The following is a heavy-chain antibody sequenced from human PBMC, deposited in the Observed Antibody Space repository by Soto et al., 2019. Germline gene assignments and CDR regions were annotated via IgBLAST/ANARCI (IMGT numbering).Heavy chain of an antibody. Sequence: ASVKVSCKASGYTFTSYYMHWVRQAPGQGLEWMGIINPSGGSTSYAQKFQGRVTMTRDTSTSTVYMELSSLRSEDTAVYYCARDVSRNEEVSSSWYSHAFDIWGQGTMVTVSS. CDR1: GYTFTSYY. D-gene: IGHD6-13*01. V-gene: IGHV1-46*01. J-gene: IGHJ3*02. CDR3: ARDVSRNEEVSSSWYSHAFDI. CDR2: INPSGGST.